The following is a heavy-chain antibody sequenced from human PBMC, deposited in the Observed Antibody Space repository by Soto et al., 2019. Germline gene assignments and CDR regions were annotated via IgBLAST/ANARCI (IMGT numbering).Heavy chain of an antibody. V-gene: IGHV6-1*01. CDR2: TYYRSRGYN. J-gene: IGHJ6*03. CDR3: AGTTSRQWYYMDV. Sequence: SQTLSLTCAISGDSVSSNSAAWNWIRQSPSRGLEWLGRTYYRSRGYNDYAVSVKSRITVNPDTSKNQFSLHLNSVTPEDTAVYYCAGTTSRQWYYMDVWDKGTTVTVSS. CDR1: GDSVSSNSAA. D-gene: IGHD1-7*01.